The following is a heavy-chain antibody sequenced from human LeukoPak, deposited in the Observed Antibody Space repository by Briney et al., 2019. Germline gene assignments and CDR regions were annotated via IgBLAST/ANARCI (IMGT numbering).Heavy chain of an antibody. CDR2: IYYSGST. Sequence: SETLSLTCTVSGGSISSSSYYWGWIRQPPGKGLEWIGSIYYSGSTYYNPSLKSRVTISVDTSKNQFSLKLSSVTAADTAVYYCARSIAVAGGNYYYGMDVWGQGTTVTVSS. CDR3: ARSIAVAGGNYYYGMDV. V-gene: IGHV4-39*07. D-gene: IGHD6-19*01. J-gene: IGHJ6*02. CDR1: GGSISSSSYY.